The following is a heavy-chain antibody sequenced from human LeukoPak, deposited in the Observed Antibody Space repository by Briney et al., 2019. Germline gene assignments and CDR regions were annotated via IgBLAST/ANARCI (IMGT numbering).Heavy chain of an antibody. Sequence: GGSLRLSCAASGFTFSSYAMSWVRPAPGKGLEGVSGISGSGGSTYYADSVKGRFTISRDNSKNTLYLQVNSLRAEDTAVYYCAKGGYCSSTSCPFDYWGQGTLVTVSS. D-gene: IGHD2-2*01. J-gene: IGHJ4*02. CDR1: GFTFSSYA. V-gene: IGHV3-23*01. CDR2: ISGSGGST. CDR3: AKGGYCSSTSCPFDY.